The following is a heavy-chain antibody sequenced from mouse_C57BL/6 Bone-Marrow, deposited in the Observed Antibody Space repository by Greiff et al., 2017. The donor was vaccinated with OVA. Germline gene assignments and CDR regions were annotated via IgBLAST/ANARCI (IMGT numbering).Heavy chain of an antibody. CDR1: GYTFTDYN. Sequence: EVQVVESGPELVKPGASVKMSCKASGYTFTDYNMHWVKQSHGKSLEWIGYINPNNGGTSYNQKFKGKATLTVNKSSSTAYMELRSLTSEDSAVYYCARGGGDVDYAMDYWGQGTSVTVSS. D-gene: IGHD3-3*01. CDR2: INPNNGGT. V-gene: IGHV1-22*01. J-gene: IGHJ4*01. CDR3: ARGGGDVDYAMDY.